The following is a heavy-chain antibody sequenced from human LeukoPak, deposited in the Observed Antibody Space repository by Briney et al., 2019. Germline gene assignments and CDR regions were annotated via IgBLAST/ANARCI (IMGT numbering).Heavy chain of an antibody. CDR3: ARGNSGRFNWFDP. Sequence: ETLSLTCTVSGGSISSYYWSWIRQPPGKGLEWIGYIYYSGSTNYNPSLKSRVTISVDTSKNQFSLKLSSVTAADAAVYYCARGNSGRFNWFDPWGQGTLVTVSS. J-gene: IGHJ5*02. CDR2: IYYSGST. D-gene: IGHD1-26*01. CDR1: GGSISSYY. V-gene: IGHV4-59*01.